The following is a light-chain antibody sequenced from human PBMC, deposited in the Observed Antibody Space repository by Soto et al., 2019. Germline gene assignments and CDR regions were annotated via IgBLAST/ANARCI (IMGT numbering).Light chain of an antibody. CDR2: ANN. Sequence: QSVLTQPPSASGAPGQTVTVSCSGGTSNVGGNTVHWYQHVPGAAPKLLIYANNQRPAEFADQFSGPKTGASASLAICRLQSGDDVEYPCAAWDDNINGLVFGSGTKVTV. CDR1: TSNVGGNT. V-gene: IGLV1-44*01. CDR3: AAWDDNINGLV. J-gene: IGLJ1*01.